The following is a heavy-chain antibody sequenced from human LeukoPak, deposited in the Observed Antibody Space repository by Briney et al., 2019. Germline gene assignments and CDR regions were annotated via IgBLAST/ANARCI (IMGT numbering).Heavy chain of an antibody. D-gene: IGHD3-9*01. Sequence: GGSLRLSCAASGFTVSSNYMSWVRQAPGKGLEWVSRISSDGGSTTYADSVKGRFTISRDNAKNTMYLQMSSLRADDSAVYYCGRGGLTGQMAAFDYWGQGALVTVST. J-gene: IGHJ4*02. CDR1: GFTVSSNY. CDR3: GRGGLTGQMAAFDY. CDR2: ISSDGGST. V-gene: IGHV3-74*01.